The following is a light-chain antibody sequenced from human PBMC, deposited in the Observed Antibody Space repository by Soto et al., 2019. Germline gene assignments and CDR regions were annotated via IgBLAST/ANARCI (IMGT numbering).Light chain of an antibody. V-gene: IGKV3-20*01. J-gene: IGKJ5*01. Sequence: EIVWTLFPGTLSLSHGESATLSYRPSQSVSSNYLAWYQQKPGQALRLLIYGASSRATGIPDKFSGSASGTDFTLTISRLAPEDFAVYYCQQYGSKPITFGQGTRLEIK. CDR3: QQYGSKPIT. CDR2: GAS. CDR1: QSVSSNY.